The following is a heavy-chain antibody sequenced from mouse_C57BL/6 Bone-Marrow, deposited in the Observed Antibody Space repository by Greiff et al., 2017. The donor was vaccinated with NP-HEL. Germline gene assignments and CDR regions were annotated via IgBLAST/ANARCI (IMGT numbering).Heavy chain of an antibody. Sequence: VQLKQSGPVLVKPGASVKMSCKASGYTFTDYYMNWVKQSHGKSLEWIGVINPYNGGTSYNQKFKGKATLTVDKSSSTAYMELNSLTSEDSAVYYCASPDYYGSSYGWYFDVWGTGTTVTVSS. CDR2: INPYNGGT. D-gene: IGHD1-1*01. J-gene: IGHJ1*03. V-gene: IGHV1-19*01. CDR1: GYTFTDYY. CDR3: ASPDYYGSSYGWYFDV.